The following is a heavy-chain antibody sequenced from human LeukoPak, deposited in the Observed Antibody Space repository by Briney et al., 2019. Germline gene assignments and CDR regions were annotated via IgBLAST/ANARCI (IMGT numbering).Heavy chain of an antibody. CDR3: AKGPGGYFDY. D-gene: IGHD3-10*01. Sequence: GGSLRLSCAASGFSFSTYWMSWVRQAPGKGLEWVANIKRDGSEKYYVDSVKGRLTISRDNSKNTLYLQMNSLRAEDTAVYYCAKGPGGYFDYWGQGTLVTVSS. CDR2: IKRDGSEK. CDR1: GFSFSTYW. J-gene: IGHJ4*02. V-gene: IGHV3-7*01.